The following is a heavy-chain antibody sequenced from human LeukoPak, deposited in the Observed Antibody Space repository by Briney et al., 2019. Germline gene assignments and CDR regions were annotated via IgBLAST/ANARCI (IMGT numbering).Heavy chain of an antibody. J-gene: IGHJ4*02. V-gene: IGHV4-34*01. CDR2: IHIGGST. CDR3: ARLWSTDCSGGSCPHQPNS. D-gene: IGHD2-15*01. CDR1: GGSFSGYH. Sequence: SETLSLTCAVYGGSFSGYHWGWIRQPPGKGLEWIGSIHIGGSTYYNPSFKSRVTISVDTSKNQFSLKLRSVTAADTAMYYCARLWSTDCSGGSCPHQPNSWGQGTLVTVSS.